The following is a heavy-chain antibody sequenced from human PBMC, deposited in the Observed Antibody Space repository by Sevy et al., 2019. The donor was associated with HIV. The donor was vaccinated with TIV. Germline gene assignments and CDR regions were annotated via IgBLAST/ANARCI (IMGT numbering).Heavy chain of an antibody. CDR2: IRNRPNSYTT. Sequence: GGSLRLSCAASGFAFSDHYVDWVRQAPGKGLEWVGRIRNRPNSYTTEYAASVEGRFTISRDDSRHSLYLQMNSLKTEDSAVYYCVRGPNCGVGGCQQISPYCLDVWGIGATVIVSS. V-gene: IGHV3-72*01. CDR3: VRGPNCGVGGCQQISPYCLDV. J-gene: IGHJ6*03. D-gene: IGHD2-21*01. CDR1: GFAFSDHY.